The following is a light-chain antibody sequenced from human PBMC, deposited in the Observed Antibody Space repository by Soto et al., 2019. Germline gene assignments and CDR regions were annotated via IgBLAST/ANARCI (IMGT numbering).Light chain of an antibody. J-gene: IGLJ2*01. V-gene: IGLV1-40*01. Sequence: QSVLTQPPSVSGAPGQRVTISCTGSISNIGAGYDVHWYQQLPGTAPKVLIYANSHRPSGVPDRFSGSQSGTSASLAITGLQAEDEADYYCQSYDSSLSGSVVFGGGTKLTVL. CDR2: ANS. CDR1: ISNIGAGYD. CDR3: QSYDSSLSGSVV.